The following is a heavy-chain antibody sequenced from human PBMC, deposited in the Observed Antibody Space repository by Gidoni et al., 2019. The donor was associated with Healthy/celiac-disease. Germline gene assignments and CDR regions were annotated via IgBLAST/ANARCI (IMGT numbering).Heavy chain of an antibody. CDR2: IYYIGST. CDR1: GGSISSSSYY. Sequence: QLQLQESGPGLVKPSETLSLTCTVSGGSISSSSYYWGWIRQPPGKGLEWIGSIYYIGSTYYNPSLKSRVTISVDTSKNQFSLKLSSVTAADTAVYYCARQWWRYCSSTSCYPNWFDPWGQGTLVTVSS. J-gene: IGHJ5*02. D-gene: IGHD2-2*01. CDR3: ARQWWRYCSSTSCYPNWFDP. V-gene: IGHV4-39*01.